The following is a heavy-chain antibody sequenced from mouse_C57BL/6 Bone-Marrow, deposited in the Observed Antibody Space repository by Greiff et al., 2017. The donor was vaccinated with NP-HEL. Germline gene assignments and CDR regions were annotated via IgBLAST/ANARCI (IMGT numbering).Heavy chain of an antibody. V-gene: IGHV1-4*01. D-gene: IGHD1-1*01. Sequence: VQLQQSGAELARPGASVKMSCKASGYTFTSYTMHWVTQRPGQGLEWIGYINPSSGYTKYNQKFKDKATLTADKSSSTAYMQLSSLTSEDSAVYYCARSGSSPYWYFDVWGTGTTVTVSS. CDR3: ARSGSSPYWYFDV. J-gene: IGHJ1*03. CDR1: GYTFTSYT. CDR2: INPSSGYT.